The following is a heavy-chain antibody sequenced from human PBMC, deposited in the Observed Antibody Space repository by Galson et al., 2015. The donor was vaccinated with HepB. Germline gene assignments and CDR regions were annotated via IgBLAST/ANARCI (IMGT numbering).Heavy chain of an antibody. CDR1: GFTFSSYG. V-gene: IGHV3-33*01. J-gene: IGHJ6*02. D-gene: IGHD5-18*01. CDR2: IWYDGSNK. Sequence: SLRLSCAASGFTFSSYGMHWVRQAPGKGLEWVAVIWYDGSNKYYADSVKGRFTISRDNSKNTLYLQMNSLRAEDTAVYYCARGSPRGTAMVVTYYYYYGMDVWGQGTTVTVSS. CDR3: ARGSPRGTAMVVTYYYYYGMDV.